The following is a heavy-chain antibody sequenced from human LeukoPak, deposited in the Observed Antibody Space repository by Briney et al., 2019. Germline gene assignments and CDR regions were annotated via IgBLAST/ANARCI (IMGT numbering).Heavy chain of an antibody. CDR3: AKGGEWLVASAYYYYYMDV. J-gene: IGHJ6*03. CDR2: IYSDNT. CDR1: GFTFSSYE. Sequence: PGGSLRLSCAASGFTFSSYEMNWVRQAPGKGLEWVSFIYSDNTHYSDSVKGRFTISRDNSKNTLYLQMNSLRAEDTAVYYCAKGGEWLVASAYYYYYMDVWGKGTTVTISS. V-gene: IGHV3-53*01. D-gene: IGHD6-19*01.